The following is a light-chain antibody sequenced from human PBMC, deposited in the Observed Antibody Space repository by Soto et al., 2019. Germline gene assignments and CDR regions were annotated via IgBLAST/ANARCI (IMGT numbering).Light chain of an antibody. V-gene: IGKV1-33*01. CDR1: QNIFNY. J-gene: IGKJ4*01. CDR2: DAS. CDR3: QQYEDLPLT. Sequence: DVQLTQSPSTLPASVGDRVAITCQATQNIFNYLNWFQQRPGKTPQLLISDASHLEPGVPSRFSGQRSGTDFTLIISDLQAEDFATYFCQQYEDLPLTFGGGTRVEV.